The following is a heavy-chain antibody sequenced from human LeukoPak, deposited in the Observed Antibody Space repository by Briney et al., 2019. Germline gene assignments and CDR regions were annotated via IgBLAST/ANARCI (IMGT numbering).Heavy chain of an antibody. CDR1: GFTFSSYI. CDR3: ARSLIDYDILTGYYESHYFDY. CDR2: ISRRSSYI. D-gene: IGHD3-9*01. V-gene: IGHV3-21*01. J-gene: IGHJ4*02. Sequence: NPGGSLRLSCAASGFTFSSYIMNWVRQAPGRGLEWVSSISRRSSYIYYADSVKGRFTISRDNAKNSPYLQMNSLRAEDTAVYYCARSLIDYDILTGYYESHYFDYWGQGTLVSVSS.